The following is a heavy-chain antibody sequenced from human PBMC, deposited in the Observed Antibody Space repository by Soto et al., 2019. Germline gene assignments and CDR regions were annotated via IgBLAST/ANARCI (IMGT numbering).Heavy chain of an antibody. CDR1: GFTFSSYT. D-gene: IGHD2-21*02. Sequence: PGRSLRLSCAPSGFTFSSYTLNWVRRVPGKGLEWVATSSDRRTGNTHYSDSVRGRFTLSRDYSRNILFLQMDSLRADDTALYYCTTWLTAHFDYWGRGTQVTVSS. V-gene: IGHV3-23*01. J-gene: IGHJ4*02. CDR2: SSDRRTGNT. CDR3: TTWLTAHFDY.